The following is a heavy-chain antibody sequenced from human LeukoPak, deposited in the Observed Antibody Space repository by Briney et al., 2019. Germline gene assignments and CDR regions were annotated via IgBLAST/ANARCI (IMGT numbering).Heavy chain of an antibody. V-gene: IGHV3-7*03. CDR1: GFTFSNYW. CDR3: TRDKSAGADTGSSFYY. D-gene: IGHD3-10*01. J-gene: IGHJ4*02. CDR2: IKQDGSEK. Sequence: GGSLRLSCAASGFTFSNYWMTWVRQAPGKGLEWVASIKQDGSEKYYVDSVKGRFTFSRDNAKNPVYLQLNSLRAEDTAVYYCTRDKSAGADTGSSFYYWGQGALVTVSS.